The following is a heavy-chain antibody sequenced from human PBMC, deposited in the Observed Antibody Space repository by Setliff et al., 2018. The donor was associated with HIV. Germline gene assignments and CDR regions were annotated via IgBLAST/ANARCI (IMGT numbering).Heavy chain of an antibody. Sequence: PGGSLRLSCAASGFTFNNYAMIWVRQAPGKGLEWVSAISDGGGGTDYADSVKGRFTISRDNSRNTLYLQMNSLRAEDTAVYYCANMQWASNAWYSFDYWGQGALVTVSS. V-gene: IGHV3-23*01. D-gene: IGHD6-19*01. CDR1: GFTFNNYA. CDR3: ANMQWASNAWYSFDY. CDR2: ISDGGGGT. J-gene: IGHJ4*02.